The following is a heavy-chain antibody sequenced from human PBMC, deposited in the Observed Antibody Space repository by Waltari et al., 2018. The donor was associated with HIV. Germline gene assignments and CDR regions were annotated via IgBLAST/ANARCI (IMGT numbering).Heavy chain of an antibody. V-gene: IGHV4-34*01. CDR3: ARGGNYYRSGSYYKLDY. CDR1: GGSFSDYY. D-gene: IGHD3-10*01. CDR2: INHSGST. J-gene: IGHJ4*02. Sequence: QVQLQQWGAGLLKPSETLSLTCAVYGGSFSDYYWSWIRQPPGKGLEWIGEINHSGSTNYNPSLNSRVTISVDTSKNQFSLKLSSVTAEDTAVYYCARGGNYYRSGSYYKLDYWGQGTLVTVSS.